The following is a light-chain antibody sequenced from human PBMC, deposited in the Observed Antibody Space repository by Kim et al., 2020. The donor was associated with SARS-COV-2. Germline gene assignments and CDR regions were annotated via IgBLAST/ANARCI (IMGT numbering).Light chain of an antibody. CDR1: RGVSSN. V-gene: IGKV3-15*01. CDR2: GAS. J-gene: IGKJ1*01. Sequence: PGERATLSGRTSRGVSSNLAWYQQKPGQPPRRLFYGASTRATGCPARGSGGGSGTEFTLTISSLQSEDFAVYYCEQYDDWPRTFGQGTKVDIK. CDR3: EQYDDWPRT.